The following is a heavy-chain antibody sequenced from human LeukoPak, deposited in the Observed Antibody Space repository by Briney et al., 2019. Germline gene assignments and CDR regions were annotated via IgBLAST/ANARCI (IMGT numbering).Heavy chain of an antibody. J-gene: IGHJ4*02. CDR2: INAGNGNT. Sequence: ASVKVSCKASGYTLTSYAMHWVRQAPGQRLEWMGWINAGNGNTKYSQKFQGRVTITRDTSASTAYMELSSLRSEDTAVYYCARGIYGSGSYYMSDFDYWAQGTLVSVSS. CDR1: GYTLTSYA. V-gene: IGHV1-3*01. CDR3: ARGIYGSGSYYMSDFDY. D-gene: IGHD3-10*01.